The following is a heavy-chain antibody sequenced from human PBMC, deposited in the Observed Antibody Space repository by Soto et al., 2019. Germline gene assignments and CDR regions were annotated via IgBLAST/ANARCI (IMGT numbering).Heavy chain of an antibody. CDR2: ISGSGGST. V-gene: IGHV3-23*01. Sequence: EVQLLESGGGLVQPGGSLRLSCAASGFTFSSYAMSWVRQAPGKGLEWVSAISGSGGSTYYADSVKGRFTISRDNSKNMLDMQMNSLRAEDTAVQYCAKDASRVCGVVIDFDYWGQGALVTVSS. J-gene: IGHJ4*02. D-gene: IGHD3-3*01. CDR3: AKDASRVCGVVIDFDY. CDR1: GFTFSSYA.